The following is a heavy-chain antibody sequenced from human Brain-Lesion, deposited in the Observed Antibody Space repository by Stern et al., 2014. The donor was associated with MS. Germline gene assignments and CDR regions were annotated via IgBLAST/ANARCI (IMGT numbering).Heavy chain of an antibody. D-gene: IGHD3-3*01. CDR1: GYIFTGYY. J-gene: IGHJ6*02. CDR2: INPNNGGT. CDR3: ARDQRGITIFGVVTDYYYLGMDV. V-gene: IGHV1-2*02. Sequence: DQLVESGAEVKKPGASVKVSCKTSGYIFTGYYIHWVRQAPGQGIEWMAWINPNNGGTKYAQKCQGRVTMSRDTSISTAYVELSSLTSDDTAVYYCARDQRGITIFGVVTDYYYLGMDVWGQGTTVTVSS.